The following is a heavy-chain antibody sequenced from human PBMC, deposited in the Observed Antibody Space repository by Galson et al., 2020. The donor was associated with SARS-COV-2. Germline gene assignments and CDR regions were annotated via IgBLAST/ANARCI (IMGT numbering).Heavy chain of an antibody. CDR1: GFTFSTYA. CDR2: ISYDGSDS. D-gene: IGHD3-10*01. Sequence: SCAASGFTFSTYAMHWVRQAPGKGLEWVALISYDGSDSYYADSVKGRFTISRDNSKDTLYLQLNSLRLEDTAMYFCAKGELRWFKESIGSWGRGARVNVS. J-gene: IGHJ4*02. V-gene: IGHV3-30*04. CDR3: AKGELRWFKESIGS.